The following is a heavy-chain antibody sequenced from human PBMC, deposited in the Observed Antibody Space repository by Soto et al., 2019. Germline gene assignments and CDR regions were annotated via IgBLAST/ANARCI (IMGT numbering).Heavy chain of an antibody. CDR3: ARNGYSYGVEDAFDI. V-gene: IGHV3-48*02. CDR1: GFTFSSYS. D-gene: IGHD5-18*01. CDR2: ISSSSSTI. Sequence: EVQLVESGGGLVQPGGSLRLSCAASGFTFSSYSMNWVRQAPGKGLEWVSYISSSSSTIYYADSVKGRFTISRDNAKNSLYLQMNSLRDEDTAVYYCARNGYSYGVEDAFDIWGQGTMVTVSS. J-gene: IGHJ3*02.